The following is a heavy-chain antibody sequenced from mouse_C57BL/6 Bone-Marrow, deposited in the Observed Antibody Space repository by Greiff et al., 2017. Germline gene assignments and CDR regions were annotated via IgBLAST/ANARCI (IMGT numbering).Heavy chain of an antibody. V-gene: IGHV1-69*01. Sequence: VQLQQPGAELVMPGASVKLSCKASGYTFTSYWMHWVKQRPGQGLEWIGEIDPSDSYTNYNQKFKGKSTLTVDKSSSTAYMQLSSRTSEDSAVYYCAREGLRRDWYFDVWGTGTTVTVSS. CDR3: AREGLRRDWYFDV. CDR2: IDPSDSYT. J-gene: IGHJ1*03. D-gene: IGHD2-4*01. CDR1: GYTFTSYW.